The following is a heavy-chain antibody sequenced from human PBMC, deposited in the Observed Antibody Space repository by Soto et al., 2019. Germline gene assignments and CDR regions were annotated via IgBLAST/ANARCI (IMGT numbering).Heavy chain of an antibody. J-gene: IGHJ6*02. V-gene: IGHV3-33*01. CDR2: IWYDGSNK. CDR1: GFTFSSYG. D-gene: IGHD3-16*01. Sequence: PGGSLRLSCAASGFTFSSYGMHWVRQAPGKGLEWVAVIWYDGSNKYYADSVKGRFTISRDNSKNTLYLQMNSLRAEDTAVYYCARVGSTQMYGMDVWGQGTTVTV. CDR3: ARVGSTQMYGMDV.